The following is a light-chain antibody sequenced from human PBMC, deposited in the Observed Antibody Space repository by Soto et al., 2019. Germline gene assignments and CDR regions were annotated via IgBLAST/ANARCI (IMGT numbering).Light chain of an antibody. Sequence: QPVLTQPSSLSASPGASASLTCTWRSGINVATYGVYWYQQSPGSPPQYLLRYQSDSDKQQGSGVPSRFSGSKDASANAGILIIAGLQSEDEADYYCMIWHSSAVVFGGGTKLTVL. CDR2: YQSDSDK. J-gene: IGLJ2*01. CDR1: SGINVATYG. V-gene: IGLV5-45*03. CDR3: MIWHSSAVV.